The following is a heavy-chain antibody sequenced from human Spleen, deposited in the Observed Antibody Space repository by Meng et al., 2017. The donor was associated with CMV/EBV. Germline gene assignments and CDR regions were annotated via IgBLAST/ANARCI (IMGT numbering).Heavy chain of an antibody. CDR3: ARSHTNDYGDFGY. V-gene: IGHV1-69*05. J-gene: IGHJ4*02. Sequence: KASRTTFNSYYIYWVRQAPGQGLECVGGIIPIFGTVNYAQRFQGRVTITTDESTSTAYMELSSLRSDDTAMYYCARSHTNDYGDFGYWGQGTLVTVSS. CDR1: RTTFNSYY. D-gene: IGHD4-17*01. CDR2: IIPIFGTV.